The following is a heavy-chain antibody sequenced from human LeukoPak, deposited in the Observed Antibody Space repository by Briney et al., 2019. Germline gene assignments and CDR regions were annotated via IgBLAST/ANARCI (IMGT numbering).Heavy chain of an antibody. J-gene: IGHJ4*02. Sequence: ASVKVSCKASGYTFTSYGISWVRQAPGQGLEWMGWISAYNGNTNYAQKFQGRVTMTTDTSTSTAYMELRSLRSDDTAVYYCARDSEAYYYYGSGSYYAPGYWGQGTLVTVSS. D-gene: IGHD3-10*01. CDR2: ISAYNGNT. CDR1: GYTFTSYG. V-gene: IGHV1-18*01. CDR3: ARDSEAYYYYGSGSYYAPGY.